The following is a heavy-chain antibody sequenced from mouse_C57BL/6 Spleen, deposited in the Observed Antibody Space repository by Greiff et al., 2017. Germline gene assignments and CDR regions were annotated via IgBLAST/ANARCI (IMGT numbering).Heavy chain of an antibody. V-gene: IGHV1-15*01. Sequence: QVQLQQSGAELVRPGASVTLSCKASGYTFTDYEMHWVKQRPVHGLEWIGAIDPETGGTAYNQKFKGKAILTADKSSSTAYMELRSLTSEDSAVYYCSRASYYGGSYPWGQGTTLSVSS. CDR3: SRASYYGGSYP. J-gene: IGHJ2*01. CDR1: GYTFTDYE. D-gene: IGHD1-1*01. CDR2: IDPETGGT.